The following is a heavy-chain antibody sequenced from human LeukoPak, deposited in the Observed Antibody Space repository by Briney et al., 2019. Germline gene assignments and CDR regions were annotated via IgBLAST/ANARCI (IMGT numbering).Heavy chain of an antibody. CDR1: GGSISSGGYY. V-gene: IGHV4-31*03. D-gene: IGHD3-22*01. CDR2: IYYSGRN. CDR3: ARGYHGHYYDSSGSIDY. J-gene: IGHJ4*02. Sequence: SETLSLTCTVSGGSISSGGYYWGWIRQHPGQGLVWIMYIYYSGRNYYDPFLRSRVIISVDTSKIQFSLKLSSVTAADTAVYYCARGYHGHYYDSSGSIDYWGQGTLVTVSS.